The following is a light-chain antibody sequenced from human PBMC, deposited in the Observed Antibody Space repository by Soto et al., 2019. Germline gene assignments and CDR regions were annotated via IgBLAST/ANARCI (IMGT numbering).Light chain of an antibody. J-gene: IGKJ1*01. CDR3: QQYASSLT. CDR1: QSVDSAF. Sequence: EIVLTQSPGSLSLSLGERATLSCRASQSVDSAFFAWYQQKPGQPPRLLMYGATRRATGLPDRFSGSWSVTYSTITISIPEPEDYAVYYCQQYASSLTFGQGTKVEI. CDR2: GAT. V-gene: IGKV3-20*01.